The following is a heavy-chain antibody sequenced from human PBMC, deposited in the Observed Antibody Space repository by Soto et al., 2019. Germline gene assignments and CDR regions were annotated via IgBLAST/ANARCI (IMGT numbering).Heavy chain of an antibody. V-gene: IGHV3-30*04. CDR2: ISYDGSNK. D-gene: IGHD2-8*01. CDR3: ARTHGKSLYAYVDY. CDR1: GFIFSDSA. J-gene: IGHJ4*02. Sequence: QVQLVESGGGVVQPGRSLRLSCTASGFIFSDSAMHWVRQAPGKGLEWVASISYDGSNKYYADSVKGRFTISRDNSKNTLSLQMTGLRAEDTAVYYCARTHGKSLYAYVDYWGQGTLVTVSS.